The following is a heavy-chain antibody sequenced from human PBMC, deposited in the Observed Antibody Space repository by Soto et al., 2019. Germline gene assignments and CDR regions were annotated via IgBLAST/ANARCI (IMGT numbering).Heavy chain of an antibody. J-gene: IGHJ4*02. V-gene: IGHV1-18*04. CDR2: ISAYNGNT. CDR1: GYTFTSYG. CDR3: ARAHRYFDWSRPIYCFDY. D-gene: IGHD3-9*01. Sequence: ASVKVSCKASGYTFTSYGISWVRQAPGQGLEWMGWISAYNGNTNYAQKLQGRVTMTTDTSTSTAYMELRSLRSDDTAVYYCARAHRYFDWSRPIYCFDYWGQGTLVTVSS.